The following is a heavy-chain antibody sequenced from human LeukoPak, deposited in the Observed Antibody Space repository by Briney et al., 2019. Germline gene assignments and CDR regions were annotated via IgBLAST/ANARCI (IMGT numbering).Heavy chain of an antibody. V-gene: IGHV3-23*01. J-gene: IGHJ4*02. CDR1: GFTFSSYA. CDR2: ISGGGGVT. CDR3: ASLCSSTSCYNY. Sequence: GGSLRLSCAASGFTFSSYAMSWVRQAPGKGLEWVSAISGGGGVTYYADSVKGRFTISRDNSKNTLYLQMNSLRAEDTALYYCASLCSSTSCYNYWGRGTLVTVSS. D-gene: IGHD2-2*02.